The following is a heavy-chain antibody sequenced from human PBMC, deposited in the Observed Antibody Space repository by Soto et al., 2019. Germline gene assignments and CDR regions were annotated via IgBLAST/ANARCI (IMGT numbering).Heavy chain of an antibody. CDR3: AADLHLSNWFDP. CDR1: GFTFTSSA. V-gene: IGHV1-58*01. Sequence: ASVKVSCKASGFTFTSSAVQWVRQARGQRLEWIGWIVVGSGNTNYAQKFQERVTITRDMSTSTAYMELSSLRSEDTAVYYCAADLHLSNWFDPWGQGTLVTVS. J-gene: IGHJ5*02. CDR2: IVVGSGNT.